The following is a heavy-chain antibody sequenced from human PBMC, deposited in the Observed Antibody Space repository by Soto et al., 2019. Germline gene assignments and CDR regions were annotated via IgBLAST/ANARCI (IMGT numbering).Heavy chain of an antibody. D-gene: IGHD1-26*01. V-gene: IGHV1-69*06. J-gene: IGHJ3*02. CDR2: IIPIFGTA. CDR1: RGTFISYS. Sequence: SVKVCSKASRGTFISYSISWLLQAPGQGLEWMGGIIPIFGTANYAQKFQGRVTITADKSTSTAYMELSSLRSEDTAVYYCNVGISWALAFDIWGQETMVTVS. CDR3: NVGISWALAFDI.